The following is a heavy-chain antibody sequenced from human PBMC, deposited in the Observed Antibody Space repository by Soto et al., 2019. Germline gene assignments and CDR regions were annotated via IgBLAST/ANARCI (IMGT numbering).Heavy chain of an antibody. J-gene: IGHJ4*01. CDR1: GYSFPSYW. Sequence: GESLKISCKGSGYSFPSYWIGWVRQMPGKGLEWMGIIYPGDSDTRYSPSFQGQVTISADKSISTAYLQWSSLKASDTAMYYCARSQWQQLAHLDYWGQGTLVTRSS. CDR2: IYPGDSDT. D-gene: IGHD6-13*01. CDR3: ARSQWQQLAHLDY. V-gene: IGHV5-51*01.